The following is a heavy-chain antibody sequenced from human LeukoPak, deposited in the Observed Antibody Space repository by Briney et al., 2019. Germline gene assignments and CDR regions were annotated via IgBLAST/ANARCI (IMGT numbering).Heavy chain of an antibody. D-gene: IGHD6-19*01. CDR1: GDSVSNNSAA. V-gene: IGHV6-1*01. CDR2: TYYTSKWYN. Sequence: SQTLSLTCAISGDSVSNNSAAWNWIRQSPSRGLEWLGRTYYTSKWYNDYAVSVKSRIIINPDTSKNQYSLQLNSVTPEDTAVYYCARGGQWLVPSSFDYWGQGTLVTVSS. CDR3: ARGGQWLVPSSFDY. J-gene: IGHJ4*02.